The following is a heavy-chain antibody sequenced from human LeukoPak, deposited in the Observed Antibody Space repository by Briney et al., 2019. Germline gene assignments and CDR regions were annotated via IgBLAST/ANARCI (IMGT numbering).Heavy chain of an antibody. CDR2: FSGSGGNT. CDR1: GFTFSSYA. J-gene: IGHJ2*01. V-gene: IGHV3-23*01. Sequence: GGSLRLSCAASGFTFSSYAMSWVRQAPGKGLEWVSAFSGSGGNTYYADSVKGRFTISRDNSKNTLYLQMNTLRAEDTAVYYCARDYGDYQDWYFDLWGRGTLVTVSS. CDR3: ARDYGDYQDWYFDL. D-gene: IGHD4-17*01.